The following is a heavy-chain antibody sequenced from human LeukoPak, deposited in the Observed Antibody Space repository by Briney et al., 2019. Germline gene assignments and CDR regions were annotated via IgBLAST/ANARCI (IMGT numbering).Heavy chain of an antibody. CDR2: IKQDGSQK. CDR3: ARDWSIRAGDV. V-gene: IGHV3-7*03. J-gene: IGHJ6*02. CDR1: GFTFNSYW. Sequence: GGSLRLSCTACGFTFNSYWMTWVRQAPGRGREGMANIKQDGSQKYYVDSVKGRFTISRDNAKNSLYLQLNSLRAEDTAVYYCARDWSIRAGDVWGQGITVTVSS. D-gene: IGHD3-3*01.